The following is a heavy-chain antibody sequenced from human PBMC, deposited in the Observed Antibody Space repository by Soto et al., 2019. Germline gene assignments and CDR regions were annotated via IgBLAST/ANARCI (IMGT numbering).Heavy chain of an antibody. CDR2: IIPIFGTA. J-gene: IGHJ3*02. CDR1: GGTFSSYA. Sequence: SAKVACTASGGTFSSYAISWVRHAPGQGLEWMGGIIPIFGTANYAQKFQGRVTITADESTSTAYMELNSLRSEDTAVYYCARGCITMVRGTTAFDIWGQGTMVTVSS. V-gene: IGHV1-69*13. CDR3: ARGCITMVRGTTAFDI. D-gene: IGHD3-10*01.